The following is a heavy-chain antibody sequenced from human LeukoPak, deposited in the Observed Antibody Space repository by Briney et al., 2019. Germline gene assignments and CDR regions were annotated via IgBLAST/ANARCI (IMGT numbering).Heavy chain of an antibody. CDR2: ISWNSGSI. D-gene: IGHD6-19*01. CDR1: GFTFDDYA. J-gene: IGHJ4*02. Sequence: GRSLRLSCAASGFTFDDYAMHWVRQAPGKGLEWVSGISWNSGSIGYADSVKGRFTISRDNAKNSLYLQMNSLRAEDTALYYCAKSRSGSSGFDYWGQGTLVTVSS. CDR3: AKSRSGSSGFDY. V-gene: IGHV3-9*01.